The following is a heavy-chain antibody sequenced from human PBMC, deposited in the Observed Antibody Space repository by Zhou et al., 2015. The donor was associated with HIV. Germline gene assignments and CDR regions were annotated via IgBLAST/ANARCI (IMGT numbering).Heavy chain of an antibody. Sequence: QVQLVQSGAEVKKPGSSVKVSCKASGGTFSSYAISWVRQAPGQGLEWMGRIDPNSGGTNYAQKFQGRVTMTRDTSISTAYMELSRLRFDDTAVYYCARDYPPPHVVSRLLSYGSGRSWGR. CDR3: ARDYPPPHVVSRLLSYGSGRS. D-gene: IGHD1-26*01. J-gene: IGHJ2*01. CDR2: IDPNSGGT. V-gene: IGHV1-2*06. CDR1: GGTFSSYA.